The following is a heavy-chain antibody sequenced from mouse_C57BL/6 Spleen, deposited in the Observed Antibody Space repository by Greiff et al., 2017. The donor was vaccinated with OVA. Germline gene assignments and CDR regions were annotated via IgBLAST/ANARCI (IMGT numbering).Heavy chain of an antibody. CDR3: ARGPTTLDY. J-gene: IGHJ2*01. CDR1: GYTFTSYW. CDR2: LDPSDSYT. D-gene: IGHD1-1*01. Sequence: QVQLQQPGAELVMPGASVKLSCKASGYTFTSYWMHWLKQRPGQGLEWIGELDPSDSYTNYNQQFKGKSTLTVDKSSSTAYMQLSSLTSEDSAVYYCARGPTTLDYWGQGTTLTVSS. V-gene: IGHV1-69*01.